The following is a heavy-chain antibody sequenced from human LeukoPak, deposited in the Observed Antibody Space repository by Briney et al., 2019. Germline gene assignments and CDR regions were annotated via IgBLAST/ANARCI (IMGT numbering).Heavy chain of an antibody. D-gene: IGHD3-10*01. CDR2: INWNGGST. V-gene: IGHV3-20*04. Sequence: GGSLRLSCAASGFTVSSNEMSWVRQAPPKGLEWVSGINWNGGSTGYADSVKGRFTISRDNAKNSLYLQMNSLRAEDTSVYYCARDGRTYYYGSGIFDIWGQGTMVTVSS. J-gene: IGHJ3*02. CDR3: ARDGRTYYYGSGIFDI. CDR1: GFTVSSNE.